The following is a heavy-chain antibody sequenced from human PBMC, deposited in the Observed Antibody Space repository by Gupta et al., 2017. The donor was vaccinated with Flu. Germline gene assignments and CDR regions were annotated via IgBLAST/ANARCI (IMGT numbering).Heavy chain of an antibody. D-gene: IGHD5-12*01. CDR2: ITGTGAST. V-gene: IGHV3-23*01. Sequence: EVQLLESGGGLIQPGGSLRLSCTTSGIVCSTYALSWVRQAPGKGLEWVSAITGTGASTYYSASVEGRFTISRDNSNNVMYLQMNSLRAEDSAVYFCATHRRTGHDGVDHWGQGTLVTVSS. CDR1: GIVCSTYA. J-gene: IGHJ4*02. CDR3: ATHRRTGHDGVDH.